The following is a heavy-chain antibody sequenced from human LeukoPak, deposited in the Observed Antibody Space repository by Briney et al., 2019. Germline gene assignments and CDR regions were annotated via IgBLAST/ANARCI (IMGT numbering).Heavy chain of an antibody. CDR2: ISYDGSNK. Sequence: GGSLRLSCAASGFTFSSYAMHWVRQAPGKGLEWVAVISYDGSNKYYADSVKGRFTISRDNSKNTLYLQMNSLRAEDTAVYYCARDRASLSRKPRHDDYWGLGTLVTVSS. J-gene: IGHJ4*02. V-gene: IGHV3-30-3*01. CDR1: GFTFSSYA. CDR3: ARDRASLSRKPRHDDY. D-gene: IGHD3-3*02.